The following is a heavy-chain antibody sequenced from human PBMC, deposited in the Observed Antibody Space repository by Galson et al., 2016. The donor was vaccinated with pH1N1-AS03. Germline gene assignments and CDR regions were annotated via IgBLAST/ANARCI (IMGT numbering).Heavy chain of an antibody. Sequence: QSGAEVKKPGESLRISCKGSGYSFTSYWISWVRQMPGKGLEWMGRIDPSDSYSNNSLSIEGHVTISVDKSISTAYLQWSSLKASDTAMYYCATTTVGYCTTTGCSARYYYGMDVWGQGTTVIVSS. D-gene: IGHD2-2*01. CDR1: GYSFTSYW. CDR2: IDPSDSYS. V-gene: IGHV5-10-1*01. CDR3: ATTTVGYCTTTGCSARYYYGMDV. J-gene: IGHJ6*02.